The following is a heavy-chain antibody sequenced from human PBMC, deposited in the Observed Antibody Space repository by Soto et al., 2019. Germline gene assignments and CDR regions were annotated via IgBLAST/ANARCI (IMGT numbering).Heavy chain of an antibody. Sequence: PGGSLRLSCAASGFTVSSNYMSWVRQAPGKGLEWVSVIYSGGSTYYADSVKGRFTISRDNSNNTLYLQMNSLRAEDTAVYYCARGLLQSSSPFDYWGQGTLVTVSS. J-gene: IGHJ4*02. CDR3: ARGLLQSSSPFDY. CDR2: IYSGGST. V-gene: IGHV3-66*01. D-gene: IGHD6-13*01. CDR1: GFTVSSNY.